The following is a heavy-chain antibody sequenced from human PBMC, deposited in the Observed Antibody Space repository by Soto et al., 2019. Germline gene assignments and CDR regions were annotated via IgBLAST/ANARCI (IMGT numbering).Heavy chain of an antibody. CDR3: VRGDSRDY. CDR1: GFTFSSFT. V-gene: IGHV3-21*01. J-gene: IGHJ4*02. CDR2: ISGSSSLR. Sequence: EAQLVESGGGLVKPGGSLRLSCAASGFTFSSFTLNWVRQAPGKGLEWLSSISGSSSLRYYADSVRGRFTISRDNAKNSLYLQMDSQRVEDTAVYYCVRGDSRDYWGQGTVVTVSS.